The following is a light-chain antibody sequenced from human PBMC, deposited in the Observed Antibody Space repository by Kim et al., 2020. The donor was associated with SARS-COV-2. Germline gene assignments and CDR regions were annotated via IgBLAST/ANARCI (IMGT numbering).Light chain of an antibody. CDR3: ATWDDSLSGVV. CDR2: RNN. J-gene: IGLJ2*01. V-gene: IGLV1-47*01. CDR1: SSNIGSNS. Sequence: ELTQPPSASGTPGQRVTISCSGSSSNIGSNSVNWYQQLPGSAPTFLIYRNNQRPSGVPDRVSGSKSGTSASLAISGLRSEDEADYYCATWDDSLSGVVFGGGTQLTVL.